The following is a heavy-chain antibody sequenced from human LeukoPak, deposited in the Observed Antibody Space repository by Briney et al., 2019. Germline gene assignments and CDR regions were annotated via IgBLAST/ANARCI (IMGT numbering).Heavy chain of an antibody. J-gene: IGHJ4*02. V-gene: IGHV3-53*01. CDR2: IYSGGST. Sequence: GGSLRLSCAASGFTVSSNYMSWVRQAPGKGLEWVSVIYSGGSTYYADSVKGRFTISRDNSKNTLYLQMNSLRAEDTAVYYCAKGEDSSGYYSDFDYWGQGTLVTVSS. CDR1: GFTVSSNY. D-gene: IGHD3-22*01. CDR3: AKGEDSSGYYSDFDY.